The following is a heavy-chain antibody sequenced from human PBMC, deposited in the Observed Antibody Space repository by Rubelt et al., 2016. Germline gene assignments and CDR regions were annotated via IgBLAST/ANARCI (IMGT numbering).Heavy chain of an antibody. CDR3: ARDWGVDRFDS. D-gene: IGHD3-10*01. CDR1: GFTFDDYT. V-gene: IGHV3-43*01. J-gene: IGHJ4*01. Sequence: ASGFTFDDYTMHWVRQAPGKGLEWVSLISWDGGSTYYADSVKGRFTISRDNTNNSLFLQMNNLRADDTAVYYCARDWGVDRFDSWGQEPWSPSPQ. CDR2: ISWDGGST.